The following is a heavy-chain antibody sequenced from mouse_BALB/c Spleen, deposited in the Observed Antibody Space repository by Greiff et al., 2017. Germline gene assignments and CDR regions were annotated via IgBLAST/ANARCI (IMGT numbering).Heavy chain of an antibody. J-gene: IGHJ2*01. CDR1: GFNIKDYY. D-gene: IGHD1-1*01. V-gene: IGHV14-4*02. Sequence: EVKVEESGAELVRSGASVKLSCTASGFNIKDYYMHWVKQRPEQGLEWIGWIDPENGDTEYAPKFQGKATMTADTSSNTAYLQLSSLTSEDTAVYYCNAITTVVATDYWGQGTTLTVSS. CDR3: NAITTVVATDY. CDR2: IDPENGDT.